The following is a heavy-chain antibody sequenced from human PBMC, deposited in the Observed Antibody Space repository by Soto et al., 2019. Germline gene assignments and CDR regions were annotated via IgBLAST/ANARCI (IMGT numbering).Heavy chain of an antibody. Sequence: EVQLLESGGGLVQPGGSLRLSCAASGFTFSSYAMSWVRQAPGKGLEWVSAISGSGGSTYYADSVKGRFTISRDNSNNTLYLQMNSLRAEDTAVYYCANPIAVAGTTAFDYWGQGTLVTVSS. CDR3: ANPIAVAGTTAFDY. D-gene: IGHD6-19*01. CDR1: GFTFSSYA. J-gene: IGHJ4*02. V-gene: IGHV3-23*01. CDR2: ISGSGGST.